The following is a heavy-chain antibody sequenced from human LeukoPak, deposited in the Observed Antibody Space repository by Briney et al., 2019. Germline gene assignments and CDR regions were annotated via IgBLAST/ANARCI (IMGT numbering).Heavy chain of an antibody. J-gene: IGHJ4*02. CDR2: ISGSGGST. D-gene: IGHD2-2*03. CDR3: ARELGIVVVPAATS. Sequence: GGSLRLSCAASGFTFSNYAMSWVRQAPGKGLEWVSAISGSGGSTYYADSVKGRFTISRDNAKNSLYLQMNSLRAEDTAVYYCARELGIVVVPAATSWGQGTLATVSS. CDR1: GFTFSNYA. V-gene: IGHV3-23*01.